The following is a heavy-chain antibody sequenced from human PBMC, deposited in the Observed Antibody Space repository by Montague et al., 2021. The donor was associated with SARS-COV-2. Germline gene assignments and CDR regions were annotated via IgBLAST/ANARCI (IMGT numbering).Heavy chain of an antibody. Sequence: SLRLSCAGTGFTFSSHWMNWVRQAPGKGLEWVANINQDGSDRRYVDSVKGRFTISKDNGKNSLFLEMNSLRAEDTAVYYCARRNDMDVWGQGTTVTVSS. CDR2: INQDGSDR. CDR1: GFTFSSHW. V-gene: IGHV3-7*01. J-gene: IGHJ6*02. CDR3: ARRNDMDV.